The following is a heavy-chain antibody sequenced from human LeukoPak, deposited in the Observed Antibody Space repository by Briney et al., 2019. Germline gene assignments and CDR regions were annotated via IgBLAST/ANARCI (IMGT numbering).Heavy chain of an antibody. Sequence: GGSLRLSCAASGFTFSSYWMSWVRQAPGKGLEWVANIKQDGSEKYYVDSVKGRFTISRDIAKNSLYLQMNSLRAEDTAVYYCATYSSGWYLDYYGMDVWGQGTTVTVSS. CDR3: ATYSSGWYLDYYGMDV. V-gene: IGHV3-7*01. J-gene: IGHJ6*02. CDR1: GFTFSSYW. CDR2: IKQDGSEK. D-gene: IGHD6-19*01.